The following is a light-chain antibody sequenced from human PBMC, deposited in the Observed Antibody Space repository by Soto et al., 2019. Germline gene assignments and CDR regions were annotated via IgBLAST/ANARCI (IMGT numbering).Light chain of an antibody. CDR3: RSYTSSSTLYV. CDR1: SSDVGGYNY. J-gene: IGLJ1*01. CDR2: DVS. Sequence: QSALTQPASVSGSPRQSIAMSCTGTSSDVGGYNYVSWYQQHPGKAPKLMIYDVSNRPSGVFNRFSGSKSGNTASLTISGLQAEDEADYYCRSYTSSSTLYVFGTGTKVTVL. V-gene: IGLV2-14*01.